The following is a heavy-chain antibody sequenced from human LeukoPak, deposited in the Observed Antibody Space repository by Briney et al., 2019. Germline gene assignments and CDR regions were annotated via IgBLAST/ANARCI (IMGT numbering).Heavy chain of an antibody. D-gene: IGHD3-9*01. Sequence: GGSVRLSCAASGFTFSSYSMNWVRQAPGKGLEWVSYISSSSSTIYYADSVKGRFTISRDNAKNSLYLQMNSLRAEDTAVYYCARVRYFDWLGPFDYWGQGTLVTVSS. CDR1: GFTFSSYS. V-gene: IGHV3-48*04. J-gene: IGHJ4*02. CDR2: ISSSSSTI. CDR3: ARVRYFDWLGPFDY.